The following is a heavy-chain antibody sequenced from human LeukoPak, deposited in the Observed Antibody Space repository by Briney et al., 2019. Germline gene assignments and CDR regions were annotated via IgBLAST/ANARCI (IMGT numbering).Heavy chain of an antibody. CDR3: ARGWCSGGSCYREYYFDY. CDR2: IYYSGST. CDR1: GGSISSYY. J-gene: IGHJ4*02. V-gene: IGHV4-59*08. D-gene: IGHD2-15*01. Sequence: SETLSLTCTVSGGSISSYYWSWIRQPPGKGLEWIGYIYYSGSTNYNPSLKSRVTISVDTSKNQFSLKLSSVTAADTAVYYCARGWCSGGSCYREYYFDYWGQGTLVTVSS.